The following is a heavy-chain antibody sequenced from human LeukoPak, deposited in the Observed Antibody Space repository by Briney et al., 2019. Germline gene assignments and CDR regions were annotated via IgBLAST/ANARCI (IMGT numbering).Heavy chain of an antibody. J-gene: IGHJ3*02. CDR1: GGSISSYY. Sequence: SETLSLTCTASGGSISSYYWSWIRQPPGKGLEWIGYIYYSGSTNYNPSLKSRVTISVDTSKNQFSLKLSSVTAADTAVYYCARVSGSYSRSAFDIWGQGTMVTVSS. D-gene: IGHD1-26*01. V-gene: IGHV4-59*01. CDR2: IYYSGST. CDR3: ARVSGSYSRSAFDI.